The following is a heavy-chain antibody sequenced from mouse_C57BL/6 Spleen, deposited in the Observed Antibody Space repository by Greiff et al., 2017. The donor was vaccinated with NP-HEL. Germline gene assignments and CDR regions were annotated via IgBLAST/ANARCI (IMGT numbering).Heavy chain of an antibody. CDR3: ARRMINYAMDY. CDR1: GFTFSDYG. V-gene: IGHV5-17*01. CDR2: ISSGSSTI. J-gene: IGHJ4*01. D-gene: IGHD2-4*01. Sequence: EVKLMESGGGLVKPGGSLKLSCAASGFTFSDYGMHWVRQAPEKGLEWVAYISSGSSTIYYADTVKGRFTISRDNSKYTLFLQMTSLRSEDTAMYYCARRMINYAMDYWGQGTSVTVSS.